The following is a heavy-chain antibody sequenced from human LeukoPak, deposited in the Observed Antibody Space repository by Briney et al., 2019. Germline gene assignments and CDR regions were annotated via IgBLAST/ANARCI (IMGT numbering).Heavy chain of an antibody. CDR3: ARGCTNGVCNDDY. J-gene: IGHJ4*02. CDR1: GGTFSSYA. D-gene: IGHD2-8*01. Sequence: SVKVSCKXSGGTFSSYAISWVRQAPGQGLEWMGRIIPIFGTANYAQKFQGGVTITTDESTSTAYMELSSLRSEDTAVYYCARGCTNGVCNDDYWGQGTLVTVSS. CDR2: IIPIFGTA. V-gene: IGHV1-69*05.